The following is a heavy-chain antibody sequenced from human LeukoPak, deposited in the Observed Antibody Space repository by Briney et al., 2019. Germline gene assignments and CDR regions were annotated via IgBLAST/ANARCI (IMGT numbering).Heavy chain of an antibody. CDR3: AAGDGYFDY. J-gene: IGHJ4*02. V-gene: IGHV5-51*01. CDR1: GYSFTSYW. D-gene: IGHD6-13*01. Sequence: GESLKISRKGSGYSFTSYWVAWVRQMPGKGLEWMGVIYPSDSDTRYSPSFQGQVTISADKSITTAFLQWGSLKASDTAIYYCAAGDGYFDYWGQGTLVTVSS. CDR2: IYPSDSDT.